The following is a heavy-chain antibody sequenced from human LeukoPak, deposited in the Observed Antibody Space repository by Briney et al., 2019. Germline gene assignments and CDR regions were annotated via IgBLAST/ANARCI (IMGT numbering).Heavy chain of an antibody. CDR1: GYKFTSYD. J-gene: IGHJ5*02. D-gene: IGHD7-27*01. Sequence: EASVKVSCKASGYKFTSYDIDWVRQAAGQGPEWMGWMNPNTGNTAYAQKFQGRVVMSRDTATATAFMELSGLGPDDTAVYYCAKVFHWDNFFDPWGQGTLVTVTS. CDR3: AKVFHWDNFFDP. V-gene: IGHV1-8*01. CDR2: MNPNTGNT.